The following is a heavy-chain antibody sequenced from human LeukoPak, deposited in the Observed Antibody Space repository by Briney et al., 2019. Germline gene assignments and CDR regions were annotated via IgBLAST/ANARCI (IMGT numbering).Heavy chain of an antibody. V-gene: IGHV1-69*13. CDR3: AWGYSGYDFRFDY. J-gene: IGHJ4*02. D-gene: IGHD5-12*01. CDR1: GGTFSSYA. Sequence: SVKVSCKASGGTFSSYAISWVRQAPGQGLEWMGGIIPIFGTANYAQKFEGRVTITADESTSTAYLELSSLRSEDPAVYYCAWGYSGYDFRFDYWGQGTLVTVSS. CDR2: IIPIFGTA.